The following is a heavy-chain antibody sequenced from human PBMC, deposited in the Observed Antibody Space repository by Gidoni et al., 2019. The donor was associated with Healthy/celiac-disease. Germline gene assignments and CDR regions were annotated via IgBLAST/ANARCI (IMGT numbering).Heavy chain of an antibody. D-gene: IGHD1-7*01. V-gene: IGHV3-23*01. Sequence: EVQLLESGGGLVQPGGSLRLSGAASGFTFSSYAMSWVRQAPGKGLDWVSAISGSGGSTYYADSVKGRFTISRDNSKNTLYLQMNSLRAEDTAVYYCAKGPGTTFYGMDVWGQGTTVTVSS. J-gene: IGHJ6*02. CDR2: ISGSGGST. CDR3: AKGPGTTFYGMDV. CDR1: GFTFSSYA.